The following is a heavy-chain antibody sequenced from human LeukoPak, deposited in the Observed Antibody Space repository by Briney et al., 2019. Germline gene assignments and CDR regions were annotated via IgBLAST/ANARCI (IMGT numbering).Heavy chain of an antibody. D-gene: IGHD3-22*01. Sequence: SETLSLTCTVSGGSINRYYWSWIRQPPGKGLEWIGYIYYRGTTTYNPSLKSRVIISVDTSKSLFSLKLTSVTAADTAVYYCARINYDTSGYNLDYWGQGTLVTVSS. V-gene: IGHV4-59*01. CDR2: IYYRGTT. J-gene: IGHJ4*02. CDR3: ARINYDTSGYNLDY. CDR1: GGSINRYY.